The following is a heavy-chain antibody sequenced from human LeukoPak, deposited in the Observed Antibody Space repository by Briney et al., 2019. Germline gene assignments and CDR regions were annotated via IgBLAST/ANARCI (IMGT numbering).Heavy chain of an antibody. CDR1: GGSISSSSYY. Sequence: SETLSLTCTVSGGSISSSSYYWGWIRQPPGKGLEWIGSIYYSGSTYYNPSLKSRVTISVDTSKNQFSLKLSSVTAADTAVYYCARGRMGDISWFDPWGQGTLVTVSS. V-gene: IGHV4-39*07. CDR3: ARGRMGDISWFDP. D-gene: IGHD3-9*01. CDR2: IYYSGST. J-gene: IGHJ5*02.